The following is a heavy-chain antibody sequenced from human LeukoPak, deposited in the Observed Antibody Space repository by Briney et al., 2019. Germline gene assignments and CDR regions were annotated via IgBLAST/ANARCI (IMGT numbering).Heavy chain of an antibody. CDR3: ASGLGDY. V-gene: IGHV4-34*01. Sequence: SGTLSLTCAVYGGSFSGYYWSWIRQPPGKGLEWIGEINHSGSTNYNPSLKSRVTISVDTSKNQFSLKLSSVTAADTAVYYCASGLGDYWGQGTLVTVSS. CDR1: GGSFSGYY. J-gene: IGHJ4*02. D-gene: IGHD3-22*01. CDR2: INHSGST.